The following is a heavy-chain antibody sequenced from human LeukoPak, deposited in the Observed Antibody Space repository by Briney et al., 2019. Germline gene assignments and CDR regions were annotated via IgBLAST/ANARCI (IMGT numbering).Heavy chain of an antibody. CDR1: GFTFSSYS. CDR3: ARFYSGSYYGPFDY. V-gene: IGHV3-21*04. D-gene: IGHD1-26*01. CDR2: ISSSSSYI. Sequence: GGSLRLSCAASGFTFSSYSMNWVRQAPGKGLEWVSSISSSSSYIYYADSVKGRFTISRDNAKNSLYLQMNSLRAEDTAVYYCARFYSGSYYGPFDYWGQGTLVTVSS. J-gene: IGHJ4*02.